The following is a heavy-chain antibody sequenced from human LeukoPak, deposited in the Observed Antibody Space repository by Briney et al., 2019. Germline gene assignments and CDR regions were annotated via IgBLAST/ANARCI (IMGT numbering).Heavy chain of an antibody. D-gene: IGHD4-17*01. V-gene: IGHV4-34*01. CDR2: INHSGST. Sequence: SETLSLTCAVYGGSFSGYYWSWIRQPPGKGPEWIGEINHSGSTNYNPSLKSRVTISVDTSKNQFSLKLSSVTAADTAVYYCARATYDYGDFPYAFDIWGQGTMVTVSS. CDR1: GGSFSGYY. CDR3: ARATYDYGDFPYAFDI. J-gene: IGHJ3*02.